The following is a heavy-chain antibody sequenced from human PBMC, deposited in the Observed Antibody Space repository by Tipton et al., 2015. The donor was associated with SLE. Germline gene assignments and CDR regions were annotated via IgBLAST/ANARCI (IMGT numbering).Heavy chain of an antibody. CDR2: ISSSSSYT. V-gene: IGHV3-11*06. D-gene: IGHD6-13*01. CDR1: GFTFSDYY. CDR3: ARHSSSWSKYYFDY. Sequence: SLRLSCAASGFTFSDYYMSWIRQTPGKGLEWVSYISSSSSYTNYADSVKGRFTISRDNAKNSLYLQMNSLRAEDTAVYYCARHSSSWSKYYFDYWGQGTLVTVSS. J-gene: IGHJ4*02.